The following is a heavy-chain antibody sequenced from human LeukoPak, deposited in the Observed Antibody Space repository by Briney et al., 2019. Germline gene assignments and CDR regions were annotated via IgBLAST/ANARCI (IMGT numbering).Heavy chain of an antibody. J-gene: IGHJ4*02. CDR1: GGTFSSYA. Sequence: GASVKVSCKASGGTFSSYAISWVRQAPGQGLEWMGGIIPIFGTADYAQKFQGRVTMTRDTSTSTVYMELSSLRSEDTAVYYCARDPGGLQYYFDYWGQGTLVTVSS. D-gene: IGHD4-23*01. V-gene: IGHV1-69*05. CDR2: IIPIFGTA. CDR3: ARDPGGLQYYFDY.